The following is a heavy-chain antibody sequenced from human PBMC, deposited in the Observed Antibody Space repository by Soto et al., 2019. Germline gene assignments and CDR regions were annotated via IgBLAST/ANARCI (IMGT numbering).Heavy chain of an antibody. V-gene: IGHV1-3*01. CDR3: ASPKPYSYGSFDY. D-gene: IGHD5-18*01. CDR1: GYTFTSYA. J-gene: IGHJ4*02. CDR2: INAGNGNT. Sequence: ASVKVSFKASGYTFTSYAMHWLRQAPGQRLEWMGWINAGNGNTKYSQKFQGRVTITRDTSASTAYMELSSLRSEDTAVYYCASPKPYSYGSFDYWGQGTLVTVSS.